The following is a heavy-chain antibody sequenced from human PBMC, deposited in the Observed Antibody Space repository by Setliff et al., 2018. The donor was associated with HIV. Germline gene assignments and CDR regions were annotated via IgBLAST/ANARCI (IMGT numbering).Heavy chain of an antibody. CDR3: ATSPAGEILGSRPFYFDY. V-gene: IGHV4-59*12. CDR2: VFYSGST. D-gene: IGHD3-10*01. J-gene: IGHJ4*02. Sequence: ETLSLTCTVSGGSISSYYWSWIRQPPGKGLEWIGYVFYSGSTYYSPSLKSRVTISEDTSKNQFSLKMRSVTAADTAVYYCATSPAGEILGSRPFYFDYWGQGTLVTVSS. CDR1: GGSISSYY.